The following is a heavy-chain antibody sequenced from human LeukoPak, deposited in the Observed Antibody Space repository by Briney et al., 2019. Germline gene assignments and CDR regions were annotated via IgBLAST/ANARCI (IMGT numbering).Heavy chain of an antibody. J-gene: IGHJ4*02. CDR1: GYTFTRYD. CDR2: RNPNSGNT. CDR3: ATDQYYHGSGSYEY. Sequence: ASVKVSCKASGYTFTRYDINGVRQAAGQGLEWMGWRNPNSGNTGYAQKFQGRATMTRNTSISTAYMELRSLRSEDTAVYYCATDQYYHGSGSYEYWGQGTLVTVSS. D-gene: IGHD3-10*01. V-gene: IGHV1-8*01.